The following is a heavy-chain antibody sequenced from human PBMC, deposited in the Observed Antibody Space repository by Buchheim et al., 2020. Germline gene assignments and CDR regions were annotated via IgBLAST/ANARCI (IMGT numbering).Heavy chain of an antibody. CDR3: ARDSDGDSAGDY. CDR1: GFTFSSHA. Sequence: QVQLVETGGGVVQPGRSLRLSCAASGFTFSSHAMHWVRQAPGKGLEWVAFIWYDGSNRHYADSVKGRFTVSRDNSKNTLYLQMNSLRAEDTAVYYCARDSDGDSAGDYWGQGTL. CDR2: IWYDGSNR. D-gene: IGHD4-17*01. J-gene: IGHJ4*02. V-gene: IGHV3-33*01.